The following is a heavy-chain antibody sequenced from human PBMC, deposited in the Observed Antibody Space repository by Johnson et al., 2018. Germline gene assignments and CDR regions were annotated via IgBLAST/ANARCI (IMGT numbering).Heavy chain of an antibody. CDR1: GFTFSSYA. Sequence: QPGRSLRLSCAASGFTFSSYAMHWVRQAPGKGLEWVAVISYDGSNKYYADSVKGRFTISRDNSKNTLYLQMNSLRAEDTAVYYCARDLWYSSSSYAFDIWGQGTMVTVSS. J-gene: IGHJ3*02. V-gene: IGHV3-30-3*01. D-gene: IGHD6-13*01. CDR3: ARDLWYSSSSYAFDI. CDR2: ISYDGSNK.